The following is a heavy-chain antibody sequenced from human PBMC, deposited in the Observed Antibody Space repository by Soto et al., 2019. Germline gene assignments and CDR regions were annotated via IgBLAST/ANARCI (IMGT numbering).Heavy chain of an antibody. CDR2: IYHSGST. J-gene: IGHJ5*02. V-gene: IGHV4-31*03. CDR1: GGSISRGGYY. Sequence: QVQLQESGPGLVKPSQTLSLTCTVSGGSISRGGYYWSWISQHPGKGLEWIGYIYHSGSTYYNPALKSRLTISLDTSKNQFSLKLSSVTAADTAVYYCARSVFPWGQGPLVIVSS. CDR3: ARSVFP.